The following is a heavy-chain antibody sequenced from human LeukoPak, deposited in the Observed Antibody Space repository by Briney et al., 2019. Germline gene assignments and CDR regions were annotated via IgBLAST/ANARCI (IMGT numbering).Heavy chain of an antibody. CDR3: AKDVKRGYSYGSFDY. CDR2: ISGSGGST. CDR1: GFTFSSYA. V-gene: IGHV3-23*01. J-gene: IGHJ4*02. Sequence: GSLRLSCAASGFTFSSYAMSWVRQAPGKGLEWVSAISGSGGSTYYADSVKGRFTISRDNSKNTLYLQMNSLRAEDTAVYYCAKDVKRGYSYGSFDYWGQGTLVTVSS. D-gene: IGHD5-18*01.